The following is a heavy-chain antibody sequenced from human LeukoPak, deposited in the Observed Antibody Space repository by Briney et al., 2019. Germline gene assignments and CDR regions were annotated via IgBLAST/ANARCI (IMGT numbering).Heavy chain of an antibody. J-gene: IGHJ4*02. CDR1: GFPFSSYA. Sequence: PGGSLSLSCAASGFPFSSYAMSWVRQAPGKGLEWVSAISGSGGSTYYADSVKGRFTISRDNSKNTLYLQMNSLRAEDTAVYYCAKVPSGYSGYDSINYFDYWGQGTLVTVSS. CDR2: ISGSGGST. V-gene: IGHV3-23*01. D-gene: IGHD5-12*01. CDR3: AKVPSGYSGYDSINYFDY.